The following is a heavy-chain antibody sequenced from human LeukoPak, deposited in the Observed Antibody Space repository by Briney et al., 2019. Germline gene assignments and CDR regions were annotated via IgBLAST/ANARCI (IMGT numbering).Heavy chain of an antibody. CDR1: GFTFSNSA. D-gene: IGHD2-2*01. CDR2: IDYDSSHI. V-gene: IGHV3-21*01. J-gene: IGHJ4*02. Sequence: PGGSLRLSCAASGFTFSNSAMNWVRQVPGRWLEWVSSIDYDSSHIYYAASVRGRSTISRDNARNSVYLQMNSLRVEDTAVYYCAKSRSVVPAATNYWGQGTLVIVSS. CDR3: AKSRSVVPAATNY.